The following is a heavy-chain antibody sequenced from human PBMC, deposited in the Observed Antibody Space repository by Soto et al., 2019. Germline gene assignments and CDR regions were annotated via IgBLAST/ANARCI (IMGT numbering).Heavy chain of an antibody. CDR1: GYNFHTYW. Sequence: AGESLKISCKGSGYNFHTYWNAWVRQMPGKGLEWMGFIYPHDSDTRYSPSFRGQVTISADKSINTAYLQWTSLKASDTAIYFCARPTDYHYGMQVWGQGTTVTVSS. CDR3: ARPTDYHYGMQV. V-gene: IGHV5-51*01. D-gene: IGHD4-17*01. CDR2: IYPHDSDT. J-gene: IGHJ6*02.